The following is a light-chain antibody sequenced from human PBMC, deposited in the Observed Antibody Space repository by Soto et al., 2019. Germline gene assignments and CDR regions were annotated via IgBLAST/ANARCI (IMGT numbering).Light chain of an antibody. Sequence: QSALTQPASVSGSPGQSITISCTGTSSDVGGYNYVSWYQHHPGKAPKLIIYDVSNRPSGVSIRFSGSKSDNTASLTISGLQPEDEADDHCSSYTTSNTRQIVFGTGTKVTVL. CDR1: SSDVGGYNY. J-gene: IGLJ1*01. V-gene: IGLV2-14*03. CDR2: DVS. CDR3: SSYTTSNTRQIV.